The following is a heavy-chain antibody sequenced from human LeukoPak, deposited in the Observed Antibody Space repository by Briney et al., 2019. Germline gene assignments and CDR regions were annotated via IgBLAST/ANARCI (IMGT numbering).Heavy chain of an antibody. CDR1: GFTFSGYA. J-gene: IGHJ4*02. CDR3: ARDQWGYYGSGSYYMGYFDC. D-gene: IGHD3-10*01. CDR2: ISSDGGNE. Sequence: GGSLRLSCAASGFTFSGYAMHWVRQAPGKGLEWVAVISSDGGNEFYADSVKGRFAISRDDSRDTLYLQMNSLRAQGTAVYYCARDQWGYYGSGSYYMGYFDCWGQGTLVTVSS. V-gene: IGHV3-30*09.